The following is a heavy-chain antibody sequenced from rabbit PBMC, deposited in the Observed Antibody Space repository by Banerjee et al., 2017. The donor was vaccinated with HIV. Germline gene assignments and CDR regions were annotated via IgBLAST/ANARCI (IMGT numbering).Heavy chain of an antibody. CDR3: ARGGGNYYDWYFAL. J-gene: IGHJ4*01. CDR2: IDAGSSGYT. CDR1: GFSFSSNYY. Sequence: QSLEEFGGDLVKPGASLTLTCTASGFSFSSNYYMCWVRQAPGKGPEWIACIDAGSSGYTYYASWAKGRFTTSKTSSTTVTLQMTSLTAADTATYFCARGGGNYYDWYFALWGQGTLVTVS. V-gene: IGHV1S40*01. D-gene: IGHD8-1*01.